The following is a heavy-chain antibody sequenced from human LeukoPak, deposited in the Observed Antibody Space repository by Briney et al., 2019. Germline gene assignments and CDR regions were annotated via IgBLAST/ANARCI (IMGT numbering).Heavy chain of an antibody. V-gene: IGHV3-48*02. D-gene: IGHD2-2*01. CDR2: ISSSSSTI. CDR1: GFTFSSYS. CDR3: ARDESEVPAAMLGYYYGMDV. Sequence: PGGSLRLSCAASGFTFSSYSMNWVRQAPGKGLEWVSYISSSSSTIYYADSVKGRFTISRDNAKNSLYLQMNSLRDEDTAVYYCARDESEVPAAMLGYYYGMDVWGQGTTVTVSS. J-gene: IGHJ6*02.